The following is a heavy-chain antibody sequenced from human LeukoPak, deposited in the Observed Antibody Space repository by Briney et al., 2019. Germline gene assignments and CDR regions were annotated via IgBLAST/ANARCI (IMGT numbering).Heavy chain of an antibody. V-gene: IGHV5-51*01. Sequence: GESLKISCKGSGYSFTSYWIVWVRQMPGKGLECMGIIYPSDSDIRYNPSFQGQVTMSADKSVSTAYLQWTSLRASDTAMYYCARLYCSSTSCYHIDYWGQGTLVTVSS. J-gene: IGHJ4*02. CDR1: GYSFTSYW. CDR3: ARLYCSSTSCYHIDY. CDR2: IYPSDSDI. D-gene: IGHD2-2*01.